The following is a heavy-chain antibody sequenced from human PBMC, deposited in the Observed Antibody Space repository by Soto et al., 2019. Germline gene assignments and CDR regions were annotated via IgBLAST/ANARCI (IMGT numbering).Heavy chain of an antibody. CDR3: ARTRPGSYYSPFDY. D-gene: IGHD3-10*01. J-gene: IGHJ4*02. Sequence: QVQLQESGPGLVKPSETLSLTCTVSGGSISSYYWTWIRQPPGKGLEWIGYIYDSGSTRYNPSLNTRATIPLDTSKTQSALKLSIVTAAVTAVYYCARTRPGSYYSPFDYWGQGTLVTVSS. V-gene: IGHV4-59*08. CDR1: GGSISSYY. CDR2: IYDSGST.